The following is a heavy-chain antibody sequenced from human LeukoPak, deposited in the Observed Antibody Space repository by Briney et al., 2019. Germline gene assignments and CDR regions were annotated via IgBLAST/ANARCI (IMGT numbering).Heavy chain of an antibody. CDR1: GYSFTSYW. CDR3: ARPANSRYSYVDY. CDR2: IYPGDSDT. Sequence: PGESLKISCKGSGYSFTSYWIGWVRHMPGKGLEWMGIIYPGDSDTRYSPSFQGQVTISADKSISTAYLQWISLKASDTAMYYCARPANSRYSYVDYWGQGTLVTVSS. V-gene: IGHV5-51*01. D-gene: IGHD5-18*01. J-gene: IGHJ4*02.